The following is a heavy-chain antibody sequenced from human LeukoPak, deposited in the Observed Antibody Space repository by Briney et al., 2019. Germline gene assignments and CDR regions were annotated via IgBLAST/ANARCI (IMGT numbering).Heavy chain of an antibody. Sequence: GESLKSSCKGSGYSFTNYWIGWVRQMPGKGLEWLGIIYPGDSDTRYSPSFQGQVTISADKSISTAYLQWSSLKASDTAMYYCARLYDYGGQDYFDYWGQGTLVTVSS. CDR3: ARLYDYGGQDYFDY. D-gene: IGHD4-23*01. V-gene: IGHV5-51*01. CDR2: IYPGDSDT. CDR1: GYSFTNYW. J-gene: IGHJ4*02.